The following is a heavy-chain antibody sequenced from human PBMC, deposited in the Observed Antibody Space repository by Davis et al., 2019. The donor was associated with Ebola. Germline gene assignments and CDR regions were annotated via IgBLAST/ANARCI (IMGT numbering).Heavy chain of an antibody. CDR3: AKQDSSSSDYYYYGMDV. J-gene: IGHJ6*02. V-gene: IGHV3-23*01. CDR2: TSGSGGST. Sequence: GESLKISCAASGFTFSSYAMSWVRQAPGKGLEWVSATSGSGGSTYYADSVKGRFTISRDNSKNTLYLQMNSLRAEDTAVYYCAKQDSSSSDYYYYGMDVWGQGTTVTVSS. D-gene: IGHD6-6*01. CDR1: GFTFSSYA.